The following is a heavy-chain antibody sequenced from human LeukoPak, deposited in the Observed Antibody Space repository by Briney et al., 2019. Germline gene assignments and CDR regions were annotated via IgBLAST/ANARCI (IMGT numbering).Heavy chain of an antibody. J-gene: IGHJ5*02. CDR2: IYHSGST. V-gene: IGHV4-38-2*02. D-gene: IGHD2-8*01. Sequence: ETLSLTCTVSGYSISSGYYWGWIRQPPGKGLEWIGSIYHSGSTYYNPSLKIRVTISVDTSKNQFSLKLSSVTAPDTAVYYCARNIVLMVYASNWFDPWGQGTLVTVSS. CDR1: GYSISSGYY. CDR3: ARNIVLMVYASNWFDP.